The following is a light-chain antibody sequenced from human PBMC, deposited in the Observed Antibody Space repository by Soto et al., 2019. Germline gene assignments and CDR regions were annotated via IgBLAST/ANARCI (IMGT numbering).Light chain of an antibody. CDR3: SSFAGSNEVV. Sequence: QSALTQPPSASGSPGQSVTISCTGTSSDVGGYNYVSWYQQHPGKAPKVMIYEVTKRPSGVPDRFSASKSGNTASLTVSGLQAEDEADYYCSSFAGSNEVVFGGWTKVTVL. CDR2: EVT. V-gene: IGLV2-8*01. CDR1: SSDVGGYNY. J-gene: IGLJ2*01.